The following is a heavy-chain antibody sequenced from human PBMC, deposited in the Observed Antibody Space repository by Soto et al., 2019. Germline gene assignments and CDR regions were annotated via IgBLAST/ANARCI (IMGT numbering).Heavy chain of an antibody. J-gene: IGHJ4*02. CDR1: GGSMSTGSYY. V-gene: IGHV4-31*03. CDR2: IHYSGDT. D-gene: IGHD2-2*01. CDR3: ARASVPVARVCYFDY. Sequence: PSETLSLTCTVSGGSMSTGSYYWSWIRQHPGKGLEWIGYIHYSGDTYYNPSLKNRLTISVDTSKTQFSLKLTSVTDADTAVYYCARASVPVARVCYFDYWGQGTLVTVSS.